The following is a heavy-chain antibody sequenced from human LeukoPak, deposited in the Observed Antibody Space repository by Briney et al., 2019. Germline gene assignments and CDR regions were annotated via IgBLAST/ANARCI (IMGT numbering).Heavy chain of an antibody. CDR3: AREGASSSFGY. D-gene: IGHD6-13*01. CDR2: LYSGGNT. Sequence: ETLSLTCAVSGGSISSSNWWSWVRQAPGKGLEWVSVLYSGGNTYHAGSVKGRFTISRDNSKNTLYLQMNSLRAEDTAVYYCAREGASSSFGYWGQGTLVTVSS. V-gene: IGHV3-53*01. J-gene: IGHJ4*02. CDR1: GGSISSSNW.